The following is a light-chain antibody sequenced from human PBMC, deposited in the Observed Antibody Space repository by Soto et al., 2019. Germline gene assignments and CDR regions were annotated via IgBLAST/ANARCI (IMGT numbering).Light chain of an antibody. Sequence: QSVLTQPASVSGSPGQSITISCTGTSSDVGGYKFVSWYQPHPGKDPKLMIYEVSNRPSGVSNRFSGSKSGNTASLTISGLQAEDEADYYCSSYTTSSTLEVFGTGTKVTVL. CDR2: EVS. CDR3: SSYTTSSTLEV. V-gene: IGLV2-14*01. CDR1: SSDVGGYKF. J-gene: IGLJ1*01.